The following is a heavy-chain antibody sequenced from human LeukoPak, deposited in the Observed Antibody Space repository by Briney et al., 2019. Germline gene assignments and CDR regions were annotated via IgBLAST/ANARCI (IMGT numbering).Heavy chain of an antibody. V-gene: IGHV3-30*14. Sequence: PGGSLRLSCAASGFTFSSYAMHWVRQAPGKGLEWVAVISYDGSNKYYADSVKGRFTISRDNSKNTLYLQMNGLRAEDTAVYYCARITGGYYFDYWGQGTLVTVSS. CDR1: GFTFSSYA. J-gene: IGHJ4*02. D-gene: IGHD7-27*01. CDR3: ARITGGYYFDY. CDR2: ISYDGSNK.